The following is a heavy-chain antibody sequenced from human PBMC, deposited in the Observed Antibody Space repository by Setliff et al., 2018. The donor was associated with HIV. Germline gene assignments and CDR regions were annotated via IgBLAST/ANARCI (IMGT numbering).Heavy chain of an antibody. CDR3: GRVAGYCAPSRCYGYNAFDI. Sequence: SETLSLTCTVSGGSISSGDYYWSWIRQPPGKGLEWIGYIYYSGSTYNNPSLKSRVTISVDTSKNQISLNLSTVTAADTAVYYCGRVAGYCAPSRCYGYNAFDIWGPGTMVTVSS. D-gene: IGHD2-15*01. CDR1: GGSISSGDYY. J-gene: IGHJ3*02. CDR2: IYYSGST. V-gene: IGHV4-30-4*08.